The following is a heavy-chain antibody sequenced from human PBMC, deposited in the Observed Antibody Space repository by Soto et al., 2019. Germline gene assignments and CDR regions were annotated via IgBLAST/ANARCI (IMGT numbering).Heavy chain of an antibody. J-gene: IGHJ5*02. CDR1: GFTFSSYA. V-gene: IGHV3-23*01. Sequence: PGGSLRLSCAASGFTFSSYAMSWVRQAPGKGLEWVSAISGSGGSTYYADSVKGRFTISRDNSKNTLYLQMNSLRAEDTAVYYCAKGRSTTMIVVVHNWFDPWGQGTLVTVSS. CDR2: ISGSGGST. D-gene: IGHD3-22*01. CDR3: AKGRSTTMIVVVHNWFDP.